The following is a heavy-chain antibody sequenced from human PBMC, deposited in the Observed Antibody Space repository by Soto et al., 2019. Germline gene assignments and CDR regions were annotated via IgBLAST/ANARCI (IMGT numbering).Heavy chain of an antibody. CDR1: GYRFTLYY. J-gene: IGHJ5*02. D-gene: IGHD5-18*01. CDR3: ARGPGIQRGSVGSFDP. V-gene: IGHV1-46*01. CDR2: INPSRAET. Sequence: ASVKVSCKASGYRFTLYYIHWVRQAPGQGLQWMAIINPSRAETSYAQKFQGRVTVTRDTSTSTVYMELNSLRSDDTAVYFCARGPGIQRGSVGSFDPWGQGTLVTVSS.